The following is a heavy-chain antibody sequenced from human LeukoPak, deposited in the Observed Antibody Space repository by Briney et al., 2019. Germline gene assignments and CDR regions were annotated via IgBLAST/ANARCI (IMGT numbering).Heavy chain of an antibody. V-gene: IGHV3-30-3*01. CDR3: ARDSEARLHSLTAMDY. Sequence: GGSLRLSCAASGFTFSSYAMHWVRQAPGKGLEWVAVISYDGSNKYYADSVKGRFTISRDNSKNTLYLQMNSLRAEDTAVYYCARDSEARLHSLTAMDYWGQGTLVTVSS. J-gene: IGHJ4*02. D-gene: IGHD5-18*01. CDR2: ISYDGSNK. CDR1: GFTFSSYA.